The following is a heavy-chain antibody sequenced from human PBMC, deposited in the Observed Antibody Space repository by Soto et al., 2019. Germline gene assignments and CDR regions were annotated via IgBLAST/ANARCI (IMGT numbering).Heavy chain of an antibody. Sequence: QVQLVESGGGVVQPGRSLRLSCAASGFTFSSYAMHWVRQAPGKGLEWVAVISYDGSNKYYADSVKGRFTISRDNSKNTLYLQMNSLRAEDTAVYYCARPGSEDYYYGMDVW. CDR1: GFTFSSYA. CDR3: ARPGSEDYYYGMDV. D-gene: IGHD3-10*01. V-gene: IGHV3-30-3*01. J-gene: IGHJ6*01. CDR2: ISYDGSNK.